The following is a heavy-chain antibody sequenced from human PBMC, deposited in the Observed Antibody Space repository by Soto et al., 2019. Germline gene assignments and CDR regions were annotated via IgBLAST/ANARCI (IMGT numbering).Heavy chain of an antibody. CDR2: IYSGGST. D-gene: IGHD6-6*01. Sequence: GGSLRLSCAASGFTVSSNYMSWVRQAPGKGLEGVSVIYSGGSTYYADSVKGRFTISRQNSKNTLYLQMNSLIAEDTAVYYCAPVRRYSSSSFAFDIWGQGTMVTVSS. CDR1: GFTVSSNY. CDR3: APVRRYSSSSFAFDI. J-gene: IGHJ3*02. V-gene: IGHV3-53*04.